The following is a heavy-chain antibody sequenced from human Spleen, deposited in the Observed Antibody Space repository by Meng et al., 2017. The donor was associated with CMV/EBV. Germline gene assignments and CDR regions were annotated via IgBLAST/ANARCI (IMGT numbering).Heavy chain of an antibody. D-gene: IGHD5/OR15-5a*01. J-gene: IGHJ3*01. CDR2: IRDDGINK. CDR3: ARNVYELLSEGAFDV. Sequence: GESLKISCAASGFSFSSYDMHWVRQAPGKGLEWVAFIRDDGINKYYIGSVKGRFTISRDDSKNTVYLQLNSLRAEDTAVYYCARNVYELLSEGAFDVWGQGTVVTVSS. V-gene: IGHV3-30*02. CDR1: GFSFSSYD.